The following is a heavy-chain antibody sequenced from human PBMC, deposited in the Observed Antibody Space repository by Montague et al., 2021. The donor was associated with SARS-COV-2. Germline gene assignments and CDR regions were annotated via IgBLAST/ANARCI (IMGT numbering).Heavy chain of an antibody. D-gene: IGHD3-3*01. Sequence: SLRLSCAASGFTLRSHWMHWVRQVPEKGLVWVSRIDNDGSSTNYVDSVKGRFTISRDNAKNTLDLQMNSLRVEDTAVYYCAGGVSITIFGDLSLEGDYYYSMDVWGQGTAVTVSS. CDR3: AGGVSITIFGDLSLEGDYYYSMDV. J-gene: IGHJ6*02. CDR2: IDNDGSST. V-gene: IGHV3-74*01. CDR1: GFTLRSHW.